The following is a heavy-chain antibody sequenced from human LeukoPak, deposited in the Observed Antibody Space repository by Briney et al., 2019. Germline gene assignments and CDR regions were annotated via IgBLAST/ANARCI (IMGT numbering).Heavy chain of an antibody. V-gene: IGHV3-23*01. Sequence: GGSLRLSCAASGFTFSSYAMSWVRQAPGKGLEWVSAISGSGGSTYCADSVKGRFTISRDNSKNTLYLQMNSLRAEDTAVYYCAKDLVGRYYYDSSGPDYWGQGTLVTVSS. D-gene: IGHD3-22*01. CDR2: ISGSGGST. CDR1: GFTFSSYA. J-gene: IGHJ4*02. CDR3: AKDLVGRYYYDSSGPDY.